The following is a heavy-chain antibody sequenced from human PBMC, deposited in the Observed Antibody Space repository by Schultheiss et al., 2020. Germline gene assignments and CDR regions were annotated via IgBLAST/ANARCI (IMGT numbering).Heavy chain of an antibody. J-gene: IGHJ4*02. V-gene: IGHV1-69*13. CDR1: GGTFSSYA. CDR3: ATEVYSNSGYYSWNY. Sequence: SVKVSRKASGGTFSSYAISWVRQAPGQGLEWMGGIIPIFGTANYAQKFQGRVTITADESTSTAYMELGSLRPEDTAVYYCATEVYSNSGYYSWNYWGQATLVTVSS. D-gene: IGHD3-22*01. CDR2: IIPIFGTA.